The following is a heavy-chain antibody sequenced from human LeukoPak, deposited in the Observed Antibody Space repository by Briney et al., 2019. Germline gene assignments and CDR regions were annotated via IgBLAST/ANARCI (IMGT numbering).Heavy chain of an antibody. Sequence: PGGSLRLSCAASGPTFSSYWMSWVRQAPGKGLEWVANIKQDGSEKYYVDSVKGRFTISRDNAKNSLYLQMNSLRAEDTAVYYCARQPFDYWGQGTLVTVSS. CDR2: IKQDGSEK. CDR1: GPTFSSYW. V-gene: IGHV3-7*01. J-gene: IGHJ4*02. CDR3: ARQPFDY.